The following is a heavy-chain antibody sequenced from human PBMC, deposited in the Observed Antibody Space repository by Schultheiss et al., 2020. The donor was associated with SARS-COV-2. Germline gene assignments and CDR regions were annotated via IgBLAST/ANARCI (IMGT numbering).Heavy chain of an antibody. CDR3: ARDSMAYFDY. CDR2: ISYDGSNK. Sequence: GGSLRLSCAASGFTFSSYAMHWVRQATGKGLEWVAVISYDGSNKYYADSVKGRFTISRDNSKNTLYLQMNSLRAEDTAVYYCARDSMAYFDYWGQGTLVTVSS. V-gene: IGHV3-30*04. CDR1: GFTFSSYA. D-gene: IGHD2/OR15-2a*01. J-gene: IGHJ4*02.